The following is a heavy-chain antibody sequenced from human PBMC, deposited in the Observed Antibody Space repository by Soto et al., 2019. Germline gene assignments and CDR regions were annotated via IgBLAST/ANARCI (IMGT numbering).Heavy chain of an antibody. CDR1: GGTFSSYT. CDR3: ARRYEGSEFDP. J-gene: IGHJ5*02. Sequence: SVKVSCKASGGTFSSYTISWVRQAPGQGLEWMGRIIPILGIANYAQKFQGRVTITADKSTSTAYMELSSLRSEDTAVYYCARRYEGSEFDPWGQGTLVTVSS. V-gene: IGHV1-69*02. CDR2: IIPILGIA. D-gene: IGHD3-10*01.